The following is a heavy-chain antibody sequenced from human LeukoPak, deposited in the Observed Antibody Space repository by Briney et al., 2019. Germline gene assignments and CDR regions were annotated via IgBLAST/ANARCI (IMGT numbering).Heavy chain of an antibody. CDR1: GGTFSSYA. D-gene: IGHD6-6*01. CDR2: IIPIFGTA. Sequence: ASVKVSCKASGGTFSSYAISWVRQAPGQGLEWMGGIIPIFGTANYAQKFQGRVTITADKSTSTAYMELSSLRSEDTAVYYCARDPHSSSSGSGDYWGQGTLVTVSS. V-gene: IGHV1-69*06. CDR3: ARDPHSSSSGSGDY. J-gene: IGHJ4*02.